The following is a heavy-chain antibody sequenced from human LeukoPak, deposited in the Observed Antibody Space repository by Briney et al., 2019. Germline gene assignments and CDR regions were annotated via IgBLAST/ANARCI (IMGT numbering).Heavy chain of an antibody. CDR2: MNPNRGDT. CDR1: GYTFTSYD. Sequence: ASVKVSCKASGYTFTSYDIHWVRQATGQGLEWMGRMNPNRGDTDYAQKLQGRATMTTDTSTSTAYMELRSLRSDDTAVYYSARGAYYDILTGYYASWGQGTLVTVSS. D-gene: IGHD3-9*01. V-gene: IGHV1-8*01. J-gene: IGHJ5*02. CDR3: ARGAYYDILTGYYAS.